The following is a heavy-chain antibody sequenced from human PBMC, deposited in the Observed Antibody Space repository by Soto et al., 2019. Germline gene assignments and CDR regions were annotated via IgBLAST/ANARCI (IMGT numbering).Heavy chain of an antibody. J-gene: IGHJ4*02. D-gene: IGHD3-3*01. V-gene: IGHV1-46*01. Sequence: QVQLVQSGAEVKKPGASVKVSCKASGYTFTSYYMHWVRQAPGQGLEWMGIINPSGGSTSYAQKFQGRGTMTSDTSTSTVYMELSSLRSEDTAVYYCARKSMYDFWSGYGFDYWGQGTLVTVSS. CDR3: ARKSMYDFWSGYGFDY. CDR2: INPSGGST. CDR1: GYTFTSYY.